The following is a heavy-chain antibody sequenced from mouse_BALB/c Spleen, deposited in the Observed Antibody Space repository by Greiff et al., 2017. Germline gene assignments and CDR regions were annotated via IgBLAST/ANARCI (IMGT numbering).Heavy chain of an antibody. J-gene: IGHJ3*01. CDR1: GYTFSSYW. CDR3: ARSGSSCGWFAY. V-gene: IGHV1-9*01. Sequence: QVQLQQSGAELMKPGASVKISCKATGYTFSSYWIEWVKQRPGHGLEWIGEILPGSGSTNYNEKFKGKATFTADTSSNTAYMQLSSLTSEDSAVYYCARSGSSCGWFAYWGQGTLVTVSA. CDR2: ILPGSGST. D-gene: IGHD1-1*01.